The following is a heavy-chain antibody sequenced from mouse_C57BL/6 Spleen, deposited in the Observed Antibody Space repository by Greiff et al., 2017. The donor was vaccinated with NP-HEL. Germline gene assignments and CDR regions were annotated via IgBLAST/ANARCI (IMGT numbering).Heavy chain of an antibody. D-gene: IGHD2-5*01. CDR2: INPSNGGT. CDR3: ARALSNYVDWYFDV. CDR1: GYTFTSYW. J-gene: IGHJ1*03. Sequence: VQGVESGTELVKPGASVKLSCKASGYTFTSYWMHWVKQRPGQGLEWIGNINPSNGGTNYNEKFKSKATLTVDKSSSTAYMQLSSLTSEDSAVYYCARALSNYVDWYFDVWGTGTTVTVSS. V-gene: IGHV1-53*01.